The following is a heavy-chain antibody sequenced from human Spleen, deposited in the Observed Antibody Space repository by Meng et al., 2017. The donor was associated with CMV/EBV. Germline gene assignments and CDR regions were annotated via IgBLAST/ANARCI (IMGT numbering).Heavy chain of an antibody. CDR3: AREQPSYSSTNIKHDAFDI. J-gene: IGHJ3*02. D-gene: IGHD6-13*01. CDR1: GYTFTGYY. Sequence: ASVKVSCKASGYTFTGYYMHWVRQAPGQGLEWMGWINPNSGGTNYAQKFQGRVTMTRDTSISTAYMELSRLTSDDTAVYYCAREQPSYSSTNIKHDAFDIWGQGTLVTVSS. CDR2: INPNSGGT. V-gene: IGHV1-2*02.